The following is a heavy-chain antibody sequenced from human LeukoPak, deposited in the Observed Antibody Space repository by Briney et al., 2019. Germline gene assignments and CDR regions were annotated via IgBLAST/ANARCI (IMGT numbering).Heavy chain of an antibody. J-gene: IGHJ4*02. CDR1: GFTFSTYG. V-gene: IGHV3-30*03. CDR2: ISYDRSNQ. D-gene: IGHD3-22*01. Sequence: GGSLRLSCAASGFTFSTYGMHWVRQAPGKGLEWVAVISYDRSNQYYSDSVKGRFTISRDNSKNTLYLQMSSLRAEDTAVYYCARVFGSGYYDFDYWGQGTLVTVSS. CDR3: ARVFGSGYYDFDY.